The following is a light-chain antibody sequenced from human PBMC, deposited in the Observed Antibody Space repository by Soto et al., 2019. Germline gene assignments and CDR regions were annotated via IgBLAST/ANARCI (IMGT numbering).Light chain of an antibody. Sequence: ELVLTQAPGTLSLSPGERATLSCRASQSVSSNLVWYQQKPGQAPRLLIYDASNRATGIPARFSGSGSGTEFTLTISSLQSEDVAVYYCQQYNIWPRTFGQGTKVDIK. CDR2: DAS. J-gene: IGKJ1*01. V-gene: IGKV3-15*01. CDR1: QSVSSN. CDR3: QQYNIWPRT.